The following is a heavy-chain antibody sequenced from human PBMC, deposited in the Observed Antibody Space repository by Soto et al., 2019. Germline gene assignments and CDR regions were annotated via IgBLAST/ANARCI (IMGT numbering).Heavy chain of an antibody. Sequence: SETLSLTCTVSGGSICSSSHYWGWIRQPPGKGLEWIGSIYYSGSTYYNPSLKSRVTISVDTSKNQFSLKLSSVTAADTAVYYCARQRRLRGVLRYFDWLLYPFDYWGQGTLVTVSS. CDR3: ARQRRLRGVLRYFDWLLYPFDY. J-gene: IGHJ4*02. CDR1: GGSICSSSHY. D-gene: IGHD3-9*01. CDR2: IYYSGST. V-gene: IGHV4-39*01.